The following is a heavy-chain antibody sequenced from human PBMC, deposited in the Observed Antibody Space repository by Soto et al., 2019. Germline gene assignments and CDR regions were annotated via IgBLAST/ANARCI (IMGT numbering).Heavy chain of an antibody. V-gene: IGHV3-23*01. CDR3: AKAGYSSGWFMDAYYYYGMDV. CDR1: GFTFSSYA. J-gene: IGHJ6*02. CDR2: ISGSGGST. D-gene: IGHD6-19*01. Sequence: GGSLRLSCAASGFTFSSYAMSWVRQAPGKGLEWVSAISGSGGSTYYADSVKGRFTISRDNSKNTLYLQMNSLRAEDTAVYYCAKAGYSSGWFMDAYYYYGMDVWGQGTTVTVS.